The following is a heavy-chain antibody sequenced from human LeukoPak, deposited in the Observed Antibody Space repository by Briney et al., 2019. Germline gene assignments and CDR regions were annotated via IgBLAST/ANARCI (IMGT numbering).Heavy chain of an antibody. CDR1: GYTFTSYY. CDR3: AREFTSCYDY. Sequence: GASVKVSCKASGYTFTSYYMHWVRQAPGQGLEWMGIINPSGGSTNYEQKFQGRVTMNRDMSTSTVYMELSSLRSEDTAVYYCAREFTSCYDYWGQGTRVSVSS. D-gene: IGHD2-2*01. CDR2: INPSGGST. V-gene: IGHV1-46*01. J-gene: IGHJ4*02.